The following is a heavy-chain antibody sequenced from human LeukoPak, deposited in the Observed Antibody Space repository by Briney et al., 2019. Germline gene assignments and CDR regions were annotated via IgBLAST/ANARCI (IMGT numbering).Heavy chain of an antibody. V-gene: IGHV3-21*01. D-gene: IGHD3-10*01. CDR1: GFTFSSYS. CDR2: ISSSSSYI. Sequence: GGSLRLSCADSGFTFSSYSMNWVRQALGKGLEWGSSISSSSSYIYYADSAKGRFTISRDNAKNSLYLQMNGLRAEDTAVYYCARDRGYFDYWGQGTLVTVSS. CDR3: ARDRGYFDY. J-gene: IGHJ4*02.